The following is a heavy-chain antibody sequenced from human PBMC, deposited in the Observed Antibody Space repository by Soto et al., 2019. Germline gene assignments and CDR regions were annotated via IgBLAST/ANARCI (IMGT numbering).Heavy chain of an antibody. CDR3: TRHVADY. CDR2: IRSKANSYAT. V-gene: IGHV3-73*01. CDR1: GFTFSGSA. J-gene: IGHJ4*02. Sequence: EVQLVESGGGLVQPGGSLKLSCAASGFTFSGSAMHWVRQASGKGLEWVGRIRSKANSYATEYAASVKGRFTISRDDSKNTAYLRMSGLNSEGTAVYYCTRHVADYWGQGTLVTVSS.